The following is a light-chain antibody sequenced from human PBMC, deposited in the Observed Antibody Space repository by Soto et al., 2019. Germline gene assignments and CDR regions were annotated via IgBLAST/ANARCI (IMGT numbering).Light chain of an antibody. Sequence: EIVMTQSPATLSVSPGERATLSCRASQSVSGNLAWYQQKPGQAPRLLIYGAATRATGIPARFSGSGSGTEFTLTISSLQSEDFAVYYCQQYNTWPPWTFGQGTKVEIK. CDR2: GAA. CDR1: QSVSGN. CDR3: QQYNTWPPWT. J-gene: IGKJ1*01. V-gene: IGKV3-15*01.